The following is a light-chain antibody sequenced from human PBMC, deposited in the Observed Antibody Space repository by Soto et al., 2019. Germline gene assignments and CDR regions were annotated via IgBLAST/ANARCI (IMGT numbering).Light chain of an antibody. CDR3: CSYASSSTFRVL. V-gene: IGLV2-23*02. J-gene: IGLJ2*01. Sequence: QSVLTQPASVSGSPGQSITISCTGTSSDVGFYNLVSWYQQHPGKAPKVMIYEVNKRPSGVSNRFSGSKSGNTASLTISGLQAEDEADHYCCSYASSSTFRVLFGGGTKLTVL. CDR1: SSDVGFYNL. CDR2: EVN.